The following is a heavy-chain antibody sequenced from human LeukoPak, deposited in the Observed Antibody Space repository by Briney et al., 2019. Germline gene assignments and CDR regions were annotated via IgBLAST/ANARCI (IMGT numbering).Heavy chain of an antibody. CDR3: AAYSGSYFAFDI. D-gene: IGHD1-26*01. V-gene: IGHV1-8*01. CDR2: MNPNSGNT. Sequence: ASVKVSCKASGYTFTSYDINWVRQATGQGLEWMGWMNPNSGNTGYARKFQGRVTMTRNTSISTAYMELSSLRSEDTAVYYCAAYSGSYFAFDIWGQGTMVTVSS. J-gene: IGHJ3*02. CDR1: GYTFTSYD.